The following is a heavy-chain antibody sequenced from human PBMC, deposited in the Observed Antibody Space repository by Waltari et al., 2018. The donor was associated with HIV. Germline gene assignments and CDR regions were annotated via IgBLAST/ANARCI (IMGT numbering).Heavy chain of an antibody. CDR1: GFTFSTYS. CDR2: MRESSSYI. Sequence: EVQLVESGGGLVKPGGSLRLSCAASGFTFSTYSMNWVRQAPGKGREWGSAMRESSSYIYYADSVKGRFTISRDNAKNSLYLQMNSLRAEDTAVYYCARGRYYYDSSGYYDNLPFDYWGQGTLVTV. CDR3: ARGRYYYDSSGYYDNLPFDY. J-gene: IGHJ4*02. D-gene: IGHD3-22*01. V-gene: IGHV3-21*01.